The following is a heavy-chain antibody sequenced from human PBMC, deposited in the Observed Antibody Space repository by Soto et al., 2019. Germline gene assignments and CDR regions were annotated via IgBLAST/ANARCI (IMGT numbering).Heavy chain of an antibody. V-gene: IGHV4-59*01. CDR2: IYYSGST. Sequence: QVQLQESGPGLVKPSETLSLTCTVSGGSISSYYWSWIRQPPGKGLEWIGYIYYSGSTNYNPSLRGRVTISVDTSKNQFALKLGSVTAAATAVYYCARLGLWCGELSQGWFDPWGQGTLVTVSS. D-gene: IGHD3-10*01. J-gene: IGHJ5*02. CDR3: ARLGLWCGELSQGWFDP. CDR1: GGSISSYY.